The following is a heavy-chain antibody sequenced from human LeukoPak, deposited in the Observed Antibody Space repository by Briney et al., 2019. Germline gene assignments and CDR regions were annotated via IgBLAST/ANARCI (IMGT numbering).Heavy chain of an antibody. Sequence: GGSLTLSCAASGFTFSRSWMTWVRQAPGKGLEWVANINEDETQKYYVDSVKGRFSISRDNSKNTLYLQMNSLRAEDTAVYYCAKVSGSGSYPAHWGQGTLVTVSS. J-gene: IGHJ4*02. D-gene: IGHD3-10*01. CDR3: AKVSGSGSYPAH. V-gene: IGHV3-7*01. CDR1: GFTFSRSW. CDR2: INEDETQK.